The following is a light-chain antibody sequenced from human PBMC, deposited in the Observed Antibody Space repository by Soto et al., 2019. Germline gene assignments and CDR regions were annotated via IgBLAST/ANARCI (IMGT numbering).Light chain of an antibody. V-gene: IGLV2-14*01. Sequence: QSALTQPASVSGSPGQSITISCTGTSGDVGVYNYVSWYQQHPGKATKLMIYDVNNRPSGVSNRFSGSKSGNTASLTISGLQAEDEADYYCSSYTTSSTWVFGGGTKLTVL. CDR3: SSYTTSSTWV. J-gene: IGLJ3*02. CDR1: SGDVGVYNY. CDR2: DVN.